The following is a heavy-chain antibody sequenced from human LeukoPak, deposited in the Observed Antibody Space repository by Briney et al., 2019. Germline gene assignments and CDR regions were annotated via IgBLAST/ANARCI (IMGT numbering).Heavy chain of an antibody. V-gene: IGHV4-30-4*01. Sequence: SETLSLTCTVSGGSISRGDYYWSWIRQPPGKGLQWIGYSYYSGSTYYNPSLKSRVTISVDTSKNQFSLKLSSVTAADTAVYYCARDSYYDFWSGPLGMDGWGQGTTVTV. D-gene: IGHD3-3*01. CDR1: GGSISRGDYY. CDR3: ARDSYYDFWSGPLGMDG. CDR2: SYYSGST. J-gene: IGHJ6*02.